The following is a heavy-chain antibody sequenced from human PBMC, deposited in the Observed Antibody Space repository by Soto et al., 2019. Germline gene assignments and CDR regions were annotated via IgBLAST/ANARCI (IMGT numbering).Heavy chain of an antibody. CDR2: ISGSGDFT. CDR1: GFTLSSYA. V-gene: IGHV3-23*01. CDR3: ARGPTIFGVGVDAFDI. Sequence: EVQMLESGGGLVQPGGSLRLSCAASGFTLSSYALSWFGKAPGKGLEWVSGISGSGDFTFDADSVRGRFTISRDNSMNTLYLQMNSLRVEDTAVYYCARGPTIFGVGVDAFDIWGQGTMATVSS. D-gene: IGHD3-3*01. J-gene: IGHJ3*02.